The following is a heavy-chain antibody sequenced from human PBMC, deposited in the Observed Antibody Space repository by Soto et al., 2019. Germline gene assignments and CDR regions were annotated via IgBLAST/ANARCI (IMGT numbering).Heavy chain of an antibody. J-gene: IGHJ5*02. V-gene: IGHV1-24*01. CDR2: FDPEDGET. D-gene: IGHD2-2*01. CDR3: ATVPRVVPADIKAWFAP. Sequence: ASVKVSCKVSGYTLTELCMHWVRQAPGKGLEWMGGFDPEDGETIYAQNFQGRVTMTEDTSTDTADMELSSLRSEATAVYYCATVPRVVPADIKAWFAPWGQRTLVPVSS. CDR1: GYTLTELC.